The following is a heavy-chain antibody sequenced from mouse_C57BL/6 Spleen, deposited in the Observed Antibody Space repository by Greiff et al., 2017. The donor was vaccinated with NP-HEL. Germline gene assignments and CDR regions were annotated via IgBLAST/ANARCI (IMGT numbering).Heavy chain of an antibody. V-gene: IGHV1-52*01. Sequence: QVQLQQPGAGLVRPGSSVKLSCKASGYTFTSYWMHWVKQRPIQGLEWIGNIDPSDSETHYNQKFKDKATLTVDKSSSTAYMQLSSLTSEDSAVYYCARSGYGNPWFAYWGQGTLVTVSA. CDR1: GYTFTSYW. CDR3: ARSGYGNPWFAY. D-gene: IGHD2-1*01. CDR2: IDPSDSET. J-gene: IGHJ3*01.